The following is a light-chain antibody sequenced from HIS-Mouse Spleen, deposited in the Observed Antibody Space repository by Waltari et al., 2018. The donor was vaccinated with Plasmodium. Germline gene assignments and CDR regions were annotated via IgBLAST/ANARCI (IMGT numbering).Light chain of an antibody. CDR2: GAS. V-gene: IGKV3-15*01. J-gene: IGKJ3*01. Sequence: DIVMTQSPATLSVSPGERATLSCRASQSVSRNLAWYQQKPGQAPRLLIYGASTRATGIPARFSGSGSGTEFTLTISSLQSEDFAVYYCQQYNNWSFTFGPGTKVDIK. CDR3: QQYNNWSFT. CDR1: QSVSRN.